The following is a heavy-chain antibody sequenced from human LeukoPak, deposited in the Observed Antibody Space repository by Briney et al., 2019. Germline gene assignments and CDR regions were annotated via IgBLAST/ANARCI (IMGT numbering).Heavy chain of an antibody. Sequence: GESLQISCQGSGSRFTSYWIGWVRQLPGKGLEWMGIIYPGDSDTRYSPSFQGQVTISADKSISTAYLQWSSLKASDTAMYYCARHSLYYYYMDVWGKGTTVTISS. V-gene: IGHV5-51*01. J-gene: IGHJ6*03. CDR1: GSRFTSYW. CDR2: IYPGDSDT. CDR3: ARHSLYYYYMDV.